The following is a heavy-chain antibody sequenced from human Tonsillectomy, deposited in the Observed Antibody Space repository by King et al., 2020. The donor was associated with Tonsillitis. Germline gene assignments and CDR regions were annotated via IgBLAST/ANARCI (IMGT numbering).Heavy chain of an antibody. V-gene: IGHV4-59*01. Sequence: QLQESGPGLVKPSETLSLTCTVSGGSFSSDYWTWLRQPPGKGLAWIGYIYYSGSTNYNPSLKSRVTISLDTSKNQFSLRLSSVTAADTAVYFCARERVTGDENYFDYWGQGTLVTVSS. CDR1: GGSFSSDY. J-gene: IGHJ4*02. CDR2: IYYSGST. D-gene: IGHD7-27*01. CDR3: ARERVTGDENYFDY.